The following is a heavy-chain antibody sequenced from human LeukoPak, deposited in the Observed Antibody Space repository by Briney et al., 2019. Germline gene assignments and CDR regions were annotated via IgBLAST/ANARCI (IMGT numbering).Heavy chain of an antibody. CDR1: GYTFTSYY. D-gene: IGHD3-22*01. V-gene: IGHV1-46*01. CDR3: ARDPHGRGYYDSSGYYGGAFDI. Sequence: ASVKVSCKASGYTFTSYYMHWVRQAPGQGLEWMGIINPSGGSTSYAQKFQGRVTMTRDTSTSTVYMGLSSLRSEDTAVYYCARDPHGRGYYDSSGYYGGAFDIWGQGTMVTVSS. J-gene: IGHJ3*02. CDR2: INPSGGST.